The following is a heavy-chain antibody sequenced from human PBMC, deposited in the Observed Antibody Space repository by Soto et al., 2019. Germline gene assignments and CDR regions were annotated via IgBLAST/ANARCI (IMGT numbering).Heavy chain of an antibody. D-gene: IGHD2-21*01. J-gene: IGHJ4*02. CDR1: GYTFISNA. CDR3: SRDPGDGHYFDY. CDR2: INPDNGNT. V-gene: IGHV1-3*01. Sequence: ASVKVSCKTSGYTFISNAIHWVRQAPGQRLEWMGWINPDNGNTKYSQKFQGRVTLARDTSATTAYMELRRLTSEDTAVYYCSRDPGDGHYFDYWGQGALVTVSS.